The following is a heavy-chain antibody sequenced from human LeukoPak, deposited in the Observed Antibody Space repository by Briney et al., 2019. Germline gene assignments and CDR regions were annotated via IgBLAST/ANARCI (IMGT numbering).Heavy chain of an antibody. CDR2: IYYSGST. CDR3: ARRVGDYYDSSGYASDI. J-gene: IGHJ3*02. Sequence: SETLSLTCTVSGGSISSYYWSWIRQPPGKGLEWIGYIYYSGSTNYNPSLKSRVTISVDTSKNQFTLKLSSVTAADTAVYYCARRVGDYYDSSGYASDIWGQGTMVTVSS. CDR1: GGSISSYY. D-gene: IGHD3-22*01. V-gene: IGHV4-59*08.